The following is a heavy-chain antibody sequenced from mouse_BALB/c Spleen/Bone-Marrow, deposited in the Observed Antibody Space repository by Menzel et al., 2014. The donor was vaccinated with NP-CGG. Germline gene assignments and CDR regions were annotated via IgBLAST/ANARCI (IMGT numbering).Heavy chain of an antibody. J-gene: IGHJ4*01. CDR2: IDPANGNT. Sequence: VQLQQPGAELVKPGASVMLSCTASGFNIKDTYMYWVKQRPEQGLEWIGRIDPANGNTKYDPRFQGKATITADTSSNTAYLQLNSLTSEDTAVYYCAGSSPYYDMDYWGQGTSVTVSS. CDR3: AGSSPYYDMDY. D-gene: IGHD6-1*01. CDR1: GFNIKDTY. V-gene: IGHV14-3*02.